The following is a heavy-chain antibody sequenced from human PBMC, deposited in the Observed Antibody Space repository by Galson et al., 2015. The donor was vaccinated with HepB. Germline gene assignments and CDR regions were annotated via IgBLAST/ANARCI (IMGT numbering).Heavy chain of an antibody. CDR2: INAGNGNT. CDR3: AGGYCTNGVCYSGGGMDV. J-gene: IGHJ6*02. V-gene: IGHV1-3*01. D-gene: IGHD2-8*01. CDR1: GYTFTSYA. Sequence: SVKVSCKASGYTFTSYAMHWVRQAPGQRLEWMGWINAGNGNTKYSQKFQGRVTITRDTSASTAYMELSSLRSEDTAVYYCAGGYCTNGVCYSGGGMDVWGQGTTVTVSS.